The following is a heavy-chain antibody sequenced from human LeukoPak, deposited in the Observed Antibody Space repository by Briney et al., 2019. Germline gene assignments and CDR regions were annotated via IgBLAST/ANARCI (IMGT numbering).Heavy chain of an antibody. CDR3: ARGRGEVVVAAWDVFDI. J-gene: IGHJ3*02. CDR2: MFYSGTT. CDR1: GGAISSYY. D-gene: IGHD2-15*01. V-gene: IGHV4-59*08. Sequence: KPSETLSLTCSVSGGAISSYYWSWIRQPPGQGVEWIAYMFYSGTTNYNPSLRSRVTISVDTSKNQFSLRLSSVTAADTAVYYCARGRGEVVVAAWDVFDIWGQGTMVTVSS.